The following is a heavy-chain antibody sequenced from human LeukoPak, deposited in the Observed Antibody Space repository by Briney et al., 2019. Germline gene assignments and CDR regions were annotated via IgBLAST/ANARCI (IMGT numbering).Heavy chain of an antibody. Sequence: SVKVSCKASGYTFTGYYMHWVRQAPGQGLEWMGWINPNSGGTNYAQKFQGRVTMTRDTSISTAYMELSRLRSDDTAVYYCARGGSGWYKSYYFDYWGQGTLVTVSS. D-gene: IGHD6-19*01. CDR3: ARGGSGWYKSYYFDY. CDR1: GYTFTGYY. J-gene: IGHJ4*02. V-gene: IGHV1-2*02. CDR2: INPNSGGT.